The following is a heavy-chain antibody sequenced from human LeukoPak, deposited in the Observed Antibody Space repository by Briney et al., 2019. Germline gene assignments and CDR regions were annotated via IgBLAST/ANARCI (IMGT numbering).Heavy chain of an antibody. CDR3: ARLRGEAGTHLSYDY. CDR1: GVTVSSNY. CDR2: IYSGGNT. V-gene: IGHV3-66*04. Sequence: PGGSLRLSCAASGVTVSSNYMTWVRQAPGKGLEWVSVIYSGGNTYYADSVKVRFTISRDNSKNTLHLQMNSRRVEDTAVYYCARLRGEAGTHLSYDYWGQGTLVTVSS. D-gene: IGHD1-1*01. J-gene: IGHJ4*02.